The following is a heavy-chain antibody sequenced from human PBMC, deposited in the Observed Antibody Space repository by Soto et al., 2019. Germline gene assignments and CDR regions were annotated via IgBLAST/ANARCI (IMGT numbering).Heavy chain of an antibody. J-gene: IGHJ4*02. CDR1: GFTFSSYA. CDR2: ISGSGGST. CDR3: AKDPGEDTYWFDY. Sequence: GGSLRLSCAASGFTFSSYAMSWVRQAPGKGLEWVSSISGSGGSTYYADSVKGRFTISRDNSKNTLYLQMNSLRAEDTAVYYCAKDPGEDTYWFDYWGQGTLVTVSS. D-gene: IGHD2-8*02. V-gene: IGHV3-23*01.